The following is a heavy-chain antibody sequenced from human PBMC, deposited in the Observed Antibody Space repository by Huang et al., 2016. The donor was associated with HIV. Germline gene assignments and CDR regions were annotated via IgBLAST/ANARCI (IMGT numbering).Heavy chain of an antibody. J-gene: IGHJ4*02. CDR2: IYYMGST. Sequence: QLQLQESGPGLVKPSETLSLTCTVSGGSIRSDNYYWGWIRQPPGKGLEWIGSIYYMGSTDYNPSLKRRVTITVDASKNHFSLRMRSVTAADTAVYYCARLPGSITMIRGVITDPYWGQGTLVTVSS. V-gene: IGHV4-39*02. D-gene: IGHD3-10*01. CDR1: GGSIRSDNYY. CDR3: ARLPGSITMIRGVITDPY.